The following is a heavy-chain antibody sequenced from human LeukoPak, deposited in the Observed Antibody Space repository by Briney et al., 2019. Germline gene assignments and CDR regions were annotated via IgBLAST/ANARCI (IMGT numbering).Heavy chain of an antibody. CDR2: IGTTGDT. CDR3: ARGTDSSGDAFDI. CDR1: GFTFSRYD. Sequence: PGGSLRLSCAASGFTFSRYDMHWVRQATGKGLEWVSGIGTTGDTYYPDSVKGRFTISRENAKNSLYLQMNSLRAEDTAVYYCARGTDSSGDAFDIWGQGTMVTVSS. D-gene: IGHD3-22*01. J-gene: IGHJ3*02. V-gene: IGHV3-13*01.